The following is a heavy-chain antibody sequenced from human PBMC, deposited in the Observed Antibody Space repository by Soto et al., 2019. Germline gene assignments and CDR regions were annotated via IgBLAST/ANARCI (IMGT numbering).Heavy chain of an antibody. V-gene: IGHV4-39*01. CDR2: IYYSGST. Sequence: PXETLSLSVTVSGGSISSSRYYWGWIRQPPGKVLEWIVSIYYSGSTYYNPSLKSRVTISVDTSKNQFSLKLSSVTDADTAVYYCARRLLGYCSSTSCYTDYYYGMDFWGQGTTVTVSS. CDR3: ARRLLGYCSSTSCYTDYYYGMDF. J-gene: IGHJ6*02. D-gene: IGHD2-2*02. CDR1: GGSISSSRYY.